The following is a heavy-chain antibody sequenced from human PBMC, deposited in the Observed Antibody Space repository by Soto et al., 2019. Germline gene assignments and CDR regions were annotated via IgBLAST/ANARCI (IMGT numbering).Heavy chain of an antibody. D-gene: IGHD1-26*01. J-gene: IGHJ4*02. CDR2: IYHSGTT. CDR1: GDSISSGYY. CDR3: ARVGGSSSPPLY. Sequence: PSETLSLTCAVSGDSISSGYYWAWIRQPPRKGLEWVACIYHSGTTYYNPSLTSRVTISVDTSKNQFSLRLTSVTAADTAVYYCARVGGSSSPPLYWGQGTLVTVSS. V-gene: IGHV4-38-2*01.